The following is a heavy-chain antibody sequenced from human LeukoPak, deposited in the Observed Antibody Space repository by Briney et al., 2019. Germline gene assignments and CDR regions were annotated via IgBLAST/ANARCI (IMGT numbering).Heavy chain of an antibody. CDR2: IIPIFGTA. V-gene: IGHV1-69*05. J-gene: IGHJ4*02. Sequence: SVKVSCKASGGTFSSYAISWVRQAPGQGLEWMGGIIPIFGTANYAQKFQGRVALTTDTSTSAAYMELRSLRSDDTAVYYCARKGTGYPSDYWGQGTLVTVSS. CDR1: GGTFSSYA. D-gene: IGHD3/OR15-3a*01. CDR3: ARKGTGYPSDY.